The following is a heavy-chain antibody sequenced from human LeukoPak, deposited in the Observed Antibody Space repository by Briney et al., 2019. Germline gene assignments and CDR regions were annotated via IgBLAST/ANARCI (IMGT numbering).Heavy chain of an antibody. D-gene: IGHD6-19*01. Sequence: GGSLRLSCAASGFSISSYWMSWVRQAPGKGLEWVASLKEDGSEKYYVDSVKGRFTISRDNAKNSLYLQMNSLRAEDTALYYCARGKDSTGWTLDYWGQGTLVTVSS. J-gene: IGHJ4*02. CDR3: ARGKDSTGWTLDY. CDR2: LKEDGSEK. V-gene: IGHV3-7*01. CDR1: GFSISSYW.